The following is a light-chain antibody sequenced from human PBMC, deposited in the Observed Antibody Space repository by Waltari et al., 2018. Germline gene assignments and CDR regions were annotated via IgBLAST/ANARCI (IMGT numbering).Light chain of an antibody. V-gene: IGKV4-1*01. CDR3: HHYYIPPLT. CDR2: WAS. CDR1: QSVLYSANNKNY. Sequence: DIVMTQSPDSLAVSLGERATINCKSSQSVLYSANNKNYLAWYQQKSGQPPKLLIYWASTRASGVPDRFSGSGSGTDFTLTISSLQAEDVAVYYCHHYYIPPLTFGQGTRLEIK. J-gene: IGKJ5*01.